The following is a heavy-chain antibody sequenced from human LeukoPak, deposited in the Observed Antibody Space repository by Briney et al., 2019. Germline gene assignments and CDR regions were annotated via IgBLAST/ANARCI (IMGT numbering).Heavy chain of an antibody. CDR3: AKGSIDWYYFDY. J-gene: IGHJ4*02. V-gene: IGHV3-30*18. CDR1: GFSFSTYD. Sequence: GGSLRLSCAASGFSFSTYDMHWVRQAPGKGLEWVAVISSDGSYEYWADSVKGRFTISRDNSKNTVYLQMNSLRAEDTAVYYCAKGSIDWYYFDYWGQGTLVTVSS. CDR2: ISSDGSYE. D-gene: IGHD3-9*01.